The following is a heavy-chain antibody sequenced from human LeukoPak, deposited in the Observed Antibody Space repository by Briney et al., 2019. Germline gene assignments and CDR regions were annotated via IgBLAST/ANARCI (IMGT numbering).Heavy chain of an antibody. CDR2: LYHGGST. Sequence: SETLSLTCTVSNSSISSGFHWGWIRQPPGKGLEWIGSLYHGGSTYFNPSLKSRVTILVDTSKNQFSLKLSSVTAADTAVYYCARAYCSGGSCYSSRGMFDPWGQGTLVTVSS. V-gene: IGHV4-38-2*02. J-gene: IGHJ5*02. CDR1: NSSISSGFH. CDR3: ARAYCSGGSCYSSRGMFDP. D-gene: IGHD2-15*01.